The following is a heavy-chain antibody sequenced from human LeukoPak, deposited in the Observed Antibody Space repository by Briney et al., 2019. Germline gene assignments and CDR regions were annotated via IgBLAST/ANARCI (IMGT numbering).Heavy chain of an antibody. CDR1: GGSIRSYY. D-gene: IGHD1-14*01. J-gene: IGHJ4*02. Sequence: PSETLSLTCSVSGGSIRSYYWSWIRQPAGKGLEWIGRIYTSGSSNYNSSLESRVTMSVDTSKSQISLKLTSVTAADTAVYYCARGQSGDRRYFDYWGQGTLVTVSS. CDR2: IYTSGSS. V-gene: IGHV4-4*07. CDR3: ARGQSGDRRYFDY.